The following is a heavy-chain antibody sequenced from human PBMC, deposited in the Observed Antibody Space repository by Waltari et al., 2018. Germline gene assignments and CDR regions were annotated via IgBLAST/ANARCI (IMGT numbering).Heavy chain of an antibody. CDR3: TTWGQSTIAADLDF. CDR2: INPNGGGP. D-gene: IGHD6-6*01. CDR1: GYTFTGYY. Sequence: QVQLVQSGAEVKKPGASVKVSCKASGYTFTGYYMHWVRQAPGQGLEWMGRINPNGGGPDYAQKVKGRVTMTSDTSITTAYMELSSLRSDDTAVYYCTTWGQSTIAADLDFWGQGTLVTVSS. J-gene: IGHJ4*02. V-gene: IGHV1-2*06.